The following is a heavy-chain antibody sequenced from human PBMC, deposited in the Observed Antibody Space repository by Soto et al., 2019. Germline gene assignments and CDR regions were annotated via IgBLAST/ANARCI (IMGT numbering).Heavy chain of an antibody. CDR2: ISSSRSYI. Sequence: GGSLGLCFAASGFTFSTYSMNWVRQAPGKGLEWVSSISSSRSYIYYANSVKGRFTISRDNAKNSLYLQMNSLRAEDTALYYCEKESGRVDYYYYGMDVWGQGTTVTIYS. V-gene: IGHV3-21*04. J-gene: IGHJ6*02. D-gene: IGHD1-26*01. CDR1: GFTFSTYS. CDR3: EKESGRVDYYYYGMDV.